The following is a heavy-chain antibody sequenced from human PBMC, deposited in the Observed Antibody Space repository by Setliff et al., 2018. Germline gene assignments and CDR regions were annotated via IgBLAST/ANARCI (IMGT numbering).Heavy chain of an antibody. CDR1: GGSFSDYY. V-gene: IGHV4-34*01. J-gene: IGHJ4*02. D-gene: IGHD3-22*01. Sequence: PSETLSLTCTVYGGSFSDYYWGWIRQSPGKGLEWIGEINHTGSPNWIGEINHSGSPNYNPSLKSRVTMSVDTSKNQFSLKLTSVTAADTAVYYCRVWVDMIEVDSWAQGTLVTVSS. CDR2: INHSGSP. CDR3: RVWVDMIEVDS.